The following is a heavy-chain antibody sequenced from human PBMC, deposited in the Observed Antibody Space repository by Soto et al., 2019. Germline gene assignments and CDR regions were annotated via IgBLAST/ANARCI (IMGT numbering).Heavy chain of an antibody. CDR2: INAGNGNT. Sequence: ASVKVSCKASGDTFTSYAMHWVRQAPGQRLEWMGWINAGNGNTKYSQKFQGRVTITRDTSASTAYMELSSLRSEDTAVHYCARSIVVVTALYYWGQGTLVTVSS. CDR3: ARSIVVVTALYY. D-gene: IGHD2-21*02. CDR1: GDTFTSYA. V-gene: IGHV1-3*01. J-gene: IGHJ4*02.